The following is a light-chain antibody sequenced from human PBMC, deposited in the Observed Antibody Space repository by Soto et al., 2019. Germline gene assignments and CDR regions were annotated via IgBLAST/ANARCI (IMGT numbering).Light chain of an antibody. J-gene: IGKJ4*01. Sequence: EIQMTQSPSTLSGSVGDRVTITCRASQTISSWLAWYQQKPGKAPKLLIYKASTLKSGVPSRFSGSGSGTEFTLTISSLQSEDFAVYYCQQYNNWPLTFCGGTKVAIK. CDR1: QTISSW. CDR2: KAS. CDR3: QQYNNWPLT. V-gene: IGKV1-5*03.